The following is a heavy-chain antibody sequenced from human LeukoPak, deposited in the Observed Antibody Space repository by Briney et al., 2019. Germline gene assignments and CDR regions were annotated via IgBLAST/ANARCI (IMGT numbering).Heavy chain of an antibody. V-gene: IGHV4-59*01. CDR3: ARDLGDYDSSGHTFDP. D-gene: IGHD3-22*01. CDR1: GGSLSGYY. J-gene: IGHJ5*02. Sequence: PSETLSLTCAVSGGSLSGYYWTWIRQPPGKGLEWIGYIYYSGSTNYNPSLKSRVTISVDTSKNQFSLKLSSVTAADTAVYYCARDLGDYDSSGHTFDPWGQGTLVTVSS. CDR2: IYYSGST.